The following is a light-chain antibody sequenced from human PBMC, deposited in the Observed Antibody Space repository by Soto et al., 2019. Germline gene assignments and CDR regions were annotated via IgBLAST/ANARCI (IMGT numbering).Light chain of an antibody. CDR1: QSVGSN. CDR3: QQYIDWPRT. V-gene: IGKV3D-15*01. J-gene: IGKJ1*01. Sequence: IMMTQSPATLSVSPEERATLSCRASQSVGSNLAWYQQKPGQAPRLLIYGASTWATGIPARFSGSGSGTEFTLTISSLQSEDFAVYYCQQYIDWPRTFGQGTKVEIK. CDR2: GAS.